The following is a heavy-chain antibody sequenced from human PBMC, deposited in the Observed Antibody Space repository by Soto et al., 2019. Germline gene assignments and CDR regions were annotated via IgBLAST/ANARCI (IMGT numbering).Heavy chain of an antibody. J-gene: IGHJ3*02. CDR2: IVVGSGNT. D-gene: IGHD1-26*01. V-gene: IGHV1-58*01. CDR3: AADRKLSGSLTTDAFDI. CDR1: GFTFTSSA. Sequence: ASVKVSCKASGFTFTSSAVQWVRQALGQRLEWIGWIVVGSGNTNYAQKFQERVTITRDMSTSTAYMELSSLRSEDTAVYYCAADRKLSGSLTTDAFDIGGQGTRVTV.